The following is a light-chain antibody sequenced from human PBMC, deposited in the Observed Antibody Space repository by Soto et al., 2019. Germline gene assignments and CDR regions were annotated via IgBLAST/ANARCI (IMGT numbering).Light chain of an antibody. V-gene: IGKV3-20*01. CDR3: QQYAGSPRT. Sequence: ETVLTRSTTTLCLSPVEGAPLSCRASQSVGTSLAWFQQKPGQAPRLLINDASNRATGIPDRFTGSGSGTDFTLTINRVEPEDFAVYFCQQYAGSPRTPGQRANAAIK. CDR1: QSVGTS. J-gene: IGKJ1*01. CDR2: DAS.